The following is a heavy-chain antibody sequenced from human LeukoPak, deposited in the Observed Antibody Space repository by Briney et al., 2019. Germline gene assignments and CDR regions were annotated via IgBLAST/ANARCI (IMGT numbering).Heavy chain of an antibody. J-gene: IGHJ3*02. D-gene: IGHD3-22*01. CDR3: ATWEYYDSSGYYFSDAFDI. CDR1: GGSFSGYY. V-gene: IGHV4-34*01. CDR2: INHSGST. Sequence: SETLSLTCVVYGGSFSGYYWSWIREPPGKGREWSGEINHSGSTNYNPSLKSRVTLSVDTSKNQFSLKLSSVTSADTAVYYCATWEYYDSSGYYFSDAFDIWGQGTMVTVSS.